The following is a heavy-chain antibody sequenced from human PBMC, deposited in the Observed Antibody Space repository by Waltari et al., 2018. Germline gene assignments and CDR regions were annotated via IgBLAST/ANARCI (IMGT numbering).Heavy chain of an antibody. D-gene: IGHD3-3*01. CDR1: GYIFSNYA. V-gene: IGHV1-8*02. CDR2: VNPNSGAA. CDR3: ARGRDVFANFDYNWFDP. Sequence: QVQLVQSGAEVLTPGASVRVSCQASGYIFSNYAINWVRQAAGQGPEWMGWVNPNSGAAAYAQKFQGRITMTWDTSTSTAYMELNNLRSDDTAVLYCARGRDVFANFDYNWFDPWGQGTLVTVSS. J-gene: IGHJ5*02.